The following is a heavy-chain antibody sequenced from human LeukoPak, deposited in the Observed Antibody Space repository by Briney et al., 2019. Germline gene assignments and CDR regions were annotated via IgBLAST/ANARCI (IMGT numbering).Heavy chain of an antibody. D-gene: IGHD1-1*01. Sequence: ASAKVSCKASGYTFTSYGISWVRQAPGQGLEWMGWISAYNGNTNYAQKFQGRVTMTRDTSISTAYMELSRLRSDDTAVYYCARVLSNWNYHDYWGQGTLVTVSS. J-gene: IGHJ4*02. CDR2: ISAYNGNT. V-gene: IGHV1-18*01. CDR3: ARVLSNWNYHDY. CDR1: GYTFTSYG.